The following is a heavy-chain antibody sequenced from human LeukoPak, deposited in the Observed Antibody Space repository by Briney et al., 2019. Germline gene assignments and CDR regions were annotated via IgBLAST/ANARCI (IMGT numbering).Heavy chain of an antibody. Sequence: SSETLSLTCTVSGGSISSYYWSWIRQPPGKGLEWIGYIYYSGSTNYNPSLKSRVTISVDTSKNQFSLKLSSVTAADTAVYYCARDHTYYDILTGYSFGAFVIWGQGTMVTVSS. V-gene: IGHV4-59*01. CDR1: GGSISSYY. J-gene: IGHJ3*02. D-gene: IGHD3-9*01. CDR3: ARDHTYYDILTGYSFGAFVI. CDR2: IYYSGST.